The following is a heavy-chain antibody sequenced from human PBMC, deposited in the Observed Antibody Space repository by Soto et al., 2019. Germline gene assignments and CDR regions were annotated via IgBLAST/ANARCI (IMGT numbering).Heavy chain of an antibody. D-gene: IGHD3-22*01. Sequence: QVQLVESGGGVVQPGRSLRLSCAASGFTFSSYGMHWVRQAPGKGLEWVAVIWYDGSNKYYADSVKGRFTISRDNSKKTMYLRMNRLRAEDTGVYYFARDSNYYDNSGYYYFGFLGQGTLVTVSS. CDR1: GFTFSSYG. CDR3: ARDSNYYDNSGYYYFGF. V-gene: IGHV3-33*01. CDR2: IWYDGSNK. J-gene: IGHJ4*02.